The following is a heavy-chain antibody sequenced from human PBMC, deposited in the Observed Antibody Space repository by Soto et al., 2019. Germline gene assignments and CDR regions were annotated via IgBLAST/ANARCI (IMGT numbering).Heavy chain of an antibody. D-gene: IGHD3-3*02. CDR2: ISYDGSNK. CDR3: AKGISYSGIDY. V-gene: IGHV3-30*18. Sequence: QVQLVESGGGVVQPGRSLRLSCAASGFTFSTYGMHWVRQAPGKGLEWVAVISYDGSNKYYADSVKGRFTISRDNSKNTLYRQMSSLRAEATAVYYCAKGISYSGIDYWGQGTLVTVSS. CDR1: GFTFSTYG. J-gene: IGHJ4*02.